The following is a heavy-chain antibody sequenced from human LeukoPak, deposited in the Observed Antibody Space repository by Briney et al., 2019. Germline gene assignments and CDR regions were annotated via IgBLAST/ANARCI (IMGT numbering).Heavy chain of an antibody. CDR1: GGSISTYY. Sequence: SETLSLTCTVSGGSISTYYWSWIRQPPGKGLQWIGYIYYSGRTNYNPSLKSRVTMSVDTSKNQFSLNLSSVTATDTAVYYCARRNLIRYCSSTSCYGGDWFDPWGQGTLVTVSS. CDR2: IYYSGRT. V-gene: IGHV4-59*01. D-gene: IGHD2-2*01. CDR3: ARRNLIRYCSSTSCYGGDWFDP. J-gene: IGHJ5*02.